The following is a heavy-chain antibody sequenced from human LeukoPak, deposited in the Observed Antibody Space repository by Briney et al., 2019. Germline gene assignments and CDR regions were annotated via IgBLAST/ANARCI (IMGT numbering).Heavy chain of an antibody. J-gene: IGHJ4*02. D-gene: IGHD5-12*01. CDR3: ASGRGYSGYQINVFDY. Sequence: ASVKVSCTASGYTFTGYYMHWVRQAPGQGLEWMGWINPNSGGTNYAQSFQGRVTMTRDTSISTAYMELSRLRSDDTAVYYCASGRGYSGYQINVFDYWGQGTLVTVSS. CDR2: INPNSGGT. CDR1: GYTFTGYY. V-gene: IGHV1-2*02.